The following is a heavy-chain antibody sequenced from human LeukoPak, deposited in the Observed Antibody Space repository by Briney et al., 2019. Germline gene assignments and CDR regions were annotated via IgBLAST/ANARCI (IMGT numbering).Heavy chain of an antibody. J-gene: IGHJ4*02. Sequence: GGSLRLSCAASGFTFSGSAMHWVRQASGKGLEWVGRIRSKANSYATAYAASVKGRFTISRDDSKNTAYLQMNSLKTEDTAVYYCTSSIRYCSGGSCYGYWGQGTLVTVSS. V-gene: IGHV3-73*01. CDR2: IRSKANSYAT. CDR1: GFTFSGSA. CDR3: TSSIRYCSGGSCYGY. D-gene: IGHD2-15*01.